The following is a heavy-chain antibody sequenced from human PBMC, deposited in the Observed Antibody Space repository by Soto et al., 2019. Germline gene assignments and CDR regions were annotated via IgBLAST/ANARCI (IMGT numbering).Heavy chain of an antibody. V-gene: IGHV3-30*03. CDR2: ISYDGSNK. D-gene: IGHD3-22*01. J-gene: IGHJ6*02. CDR1: GFTFSSYG. CDR3: ARDYYDSSGAYYYYGMDV. Sequence: QVQLVESGGGVVQPGRSLRLSCVASGFTFSSYGMHWVRQAPGKGLEWVAVISYDGSNKYYADSVKGRFTISRDNSKNTLYLQMNSLRAEDTAVYYCARDYYDSSGAYYYYGMDVWGQGTTVTVSS.